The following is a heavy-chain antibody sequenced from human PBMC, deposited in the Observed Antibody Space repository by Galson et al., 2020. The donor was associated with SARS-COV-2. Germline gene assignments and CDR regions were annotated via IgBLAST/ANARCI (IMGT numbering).Heavy chain of an antibody. D-gene: IGHD3-22*01. CDR2: IYPNTGGT. CDR3: ARLPIDSGWSRWYFDP. J-gene: IGHJ2*01. Sequence: ASVKVSCKASEYSFTGYYMHWVRQAPGQGLEWMGWIYPNTGGTNYAQKFQGRVTMTRDTSISTAYMELSSLRSDVTAVYYCARLPIDSGWSRWYFDPWGRGTLVTVSS. V-gene: IGHV1-2*02. CDR1: EYSFTGYY.